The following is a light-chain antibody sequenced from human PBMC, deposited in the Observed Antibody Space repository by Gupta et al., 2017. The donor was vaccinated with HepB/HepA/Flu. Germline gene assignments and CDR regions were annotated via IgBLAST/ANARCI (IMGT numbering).Light chain of an antibody. Sequence: EIVLTQSPATLSLSPGERATLSCRVSQSVSSYLAWYQQKPGQAPRLLIYDASNRATAIPARFSGSVSGTDFTLTISSLEPEDFAVYYCQQSDSWPRTFGQGTKLEIK. CDR1: QSVSSY. J-gene: IGKJ2*01. V-gene: IGKV3-11*01. CDR2: DAS. CDR3: QQSDSWPRT.